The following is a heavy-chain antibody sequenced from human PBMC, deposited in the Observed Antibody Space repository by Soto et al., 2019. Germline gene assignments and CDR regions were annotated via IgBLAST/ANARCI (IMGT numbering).Heavy chain of an antibody. Sequence: PGGSLRLSCAASGFTFNTYGMHWVRQAPGKGLEWVAVIWYDGSNKYYADSVKGRFTISRDNSKNTLYLEMNSLRAEDTAVYYCARDRGPYYGDYVSWGQGTLVTVSS. V-gene: IGHV3-33*01. CDR1: GFTFNTYG. CDR2: IWYDGSNK. D-gene: IGHD4-17*01. J-gene: IGHJ4*02. CDR3: ARDRGPYYGDYVS.